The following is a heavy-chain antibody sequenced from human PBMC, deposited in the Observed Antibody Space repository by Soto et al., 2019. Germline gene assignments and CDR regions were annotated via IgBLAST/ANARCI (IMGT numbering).Heavy chain of an antibody. D-gene: IGHD6-13*01. Sequence: GGSLRLSCAASGFTFSSYWMSWVRPAPGKGLEWVANIKQDGSEKYYVDSVKGRFTISRDNAKNSLYLQMNGLRAEDTAVYYCARGPIAASQNYYYYYMDVWGKGTTVTVSS. CDR3: ARGPIAASQNYYYYYMDV. CDR1: GFTFSSYW. V-gene: IGHV3-7*01. CDR2: IKQDGSEK. J-gene: IGHJ6*03.